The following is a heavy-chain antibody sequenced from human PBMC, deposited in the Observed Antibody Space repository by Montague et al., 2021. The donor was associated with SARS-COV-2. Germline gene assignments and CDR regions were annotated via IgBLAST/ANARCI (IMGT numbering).Heavy chain of an antibody. D-gene: IGHD3-22*01. CDR1: GGSMRSYF. CDR3: ARVDNSGPGEY. CDR2: IYNSGSK. J-gene: IGHJ4*02. Sequence: SETLSLTCTVSGGSMRSYFWSWIRQPPGKGLEWIGYIYNSGSKNYNPSLKSRVTISLDTSKNQFSLKLLSVTAADTAFYYCARVDNSGPGEYWGQGILVSVPS. V-gene: IGHV4-59*08.